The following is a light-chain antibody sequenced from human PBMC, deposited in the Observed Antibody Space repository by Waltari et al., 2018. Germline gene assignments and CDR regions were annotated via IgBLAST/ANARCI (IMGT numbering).Light chain of an antibody. Sequence: QSALTQPASVSGSPGQSITISCTGTSSDVGSYNLVSWYQQYPGKVPKLMIYEVTRRPSGVSNRFSGPKSGNTASLTISGLQAEDEADYYCCSYAGSSTVVFGGGTKVTVL. CDR2: EVT. J-gene: IGLJ2*01. CDR1: SSDVGSYNL. CDR3: CSYAGSSTVV. V-gene: IGLV2-23*02.